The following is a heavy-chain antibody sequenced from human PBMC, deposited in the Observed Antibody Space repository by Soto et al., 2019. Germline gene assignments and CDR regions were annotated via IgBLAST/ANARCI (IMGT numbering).Heavy chain of an antibody. Sequence: QVQLQESGPGLVKPSETLSLTCTVSGGSISSYYWSWIRQPPGKGLEWIGHIYYSGSTNYNPPPKCRVTISVDTSKNQFSLKLSSVTAADTAVYYCARRYGSCFDYWGQGTLVTVSS. CDR2: IYYSGST. CDR3: ARRYGSCFDY. V-gene: IGHV4-59*08. J-gene: IGHJ4*02. CDR1: GGSISSYY. D-gene: IGHD5-18*01.